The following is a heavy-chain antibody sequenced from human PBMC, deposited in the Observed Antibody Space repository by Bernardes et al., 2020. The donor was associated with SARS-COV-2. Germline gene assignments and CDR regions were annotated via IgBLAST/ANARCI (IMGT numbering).Heavy chain of an antibody. V-gene: IGHV4-59*01. CDR2: IYYSGST. Sequence: SETLSLTCTVSGCSISSYYWSWIRQPPGKGLEWIGYIYYSGSTNYNPSLKSRVTISVDTSKNQFSLKLSSVTAADTAVYYCARDGPRRYYDSSGYWDDPEEWGMDVWGQGNTATVSS. CDR3: ARDGPRRYYDSSGYWDDPEEWGMDV. J-gene: IGHJ6*01. CDR1: GCSISSYY. D-gene: IGHD3-22*01.